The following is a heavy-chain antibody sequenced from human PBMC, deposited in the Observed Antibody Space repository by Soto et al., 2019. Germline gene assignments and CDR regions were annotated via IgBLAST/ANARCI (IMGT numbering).Heavy chain of an antibody. CDR1: GGSISSSSYY. V-gene: IGHV4-39*01. CDR2: IYYSGST. D-gene: IGHD6-13*01. J-gene: IGHJ6*02. CDR3: AGHTSLGAAAGTRNYYYYYGMDV. Sequence: QLQLQESGPGLVKPSETLSLTCTVSGGSISSSSYYWGWIRQPPGKGLEWIGSIYYSGSTYYNPSLKSRVTISVDTSKNQFSLKLSSVTAADTAVYYCAGHTSLGAAAGTRNYYYYYGMDVWGQGTTVTVSS.